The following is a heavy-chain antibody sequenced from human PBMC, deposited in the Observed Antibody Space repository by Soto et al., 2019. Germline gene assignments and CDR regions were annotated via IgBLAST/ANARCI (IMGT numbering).Heavy chain of an antibody. CDR1: GFTFSSYG. CDR3: VKDGSSGWPYYYGLDV. CDR2: ISYDGSNK. D-gene: IGHD6-19*01. V-gene: IGHV3-30*18. J-gene: IGHJ6*02. Sequence: GGSLRLSXAASGFTFSSYGMHWVRQAPGKGLEWVAVISYDGSNKYYADSVKGRFTISRDNSKNTLYLQMSSLRAEDTAVYYCVKDGSSGWPYYYGLDVWGQGTTVTVSS.